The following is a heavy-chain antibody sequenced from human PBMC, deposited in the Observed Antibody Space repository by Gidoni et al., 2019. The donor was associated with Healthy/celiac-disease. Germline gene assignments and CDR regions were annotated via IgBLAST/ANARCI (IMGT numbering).Heavy chain of an antibody. V-gene: IGHV1-69*01. Sequence: QVQLVQSGAEVKKPGSSVKVSCKACGGTFSSYAISGVRQATGQGLELMGGIIPIFGTANYAQKFQGRVTITADESTSTAYMELSSLRSEDTAVYYCARDRGPAYGGKTPTLLYLLQDAPNNYGMDVWGQGTTVTVSS. CDR2: IIPIFGTA. CDR1: GGTFSSYA. CDR3: ARDRGPAYGGKTPTLLYLLQDAPNNYGMDV. J-gene: IGHJ6*02. D-gene: IGHD4-17*01.